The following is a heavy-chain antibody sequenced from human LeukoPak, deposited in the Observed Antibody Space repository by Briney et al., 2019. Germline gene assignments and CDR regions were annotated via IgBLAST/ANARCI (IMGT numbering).Heavy chain of an antibody. J-gene: IGHJ4*02. V-gene: IGHV4-59*01. Sequence: PSETLSLTCTVSGGSINNYYWSWIRQPPGKGLEWIGYIIYSGSTNYNPSLKSRVTISVDTSKNHFSLKLSSVTAADTAVYYCARDGEHGDNDYWGQGTLVTVSS. CDR2: IIYSGST. D-gene: IGHD4-17*01. CDR3: ARDGEHGDNDY. CDR1: GGSINNYY.